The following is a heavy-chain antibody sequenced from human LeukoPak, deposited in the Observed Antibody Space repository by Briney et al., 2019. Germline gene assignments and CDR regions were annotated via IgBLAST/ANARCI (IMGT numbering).Heavy chain of an antibody. D-gene: IGHD3-22*01. CDR2: ISSNSSYI. CDR1: GFTFSSYS. J-gene: IGHJ4*02. V-gene: IGHV3-21*01. CDR3: ARGPQKNGHSSGYPGYFDY. Sequence: GGSLRLSCAASGFTFSSYSMNWDRQAPGKGMEWVSSISSNSSYIYYADSVEGRFTISRDNAKNSLYLQMNSLRAEDTAVYYCARGPQKNGHSSGYPGYFDYWGQGTLVTVSS.